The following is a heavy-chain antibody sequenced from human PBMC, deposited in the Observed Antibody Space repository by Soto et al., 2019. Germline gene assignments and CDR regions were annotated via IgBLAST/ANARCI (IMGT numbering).Heavy chain of an antibody. CDR3: ARGVFTVTTPFDP. CDR1: GGSFSGYY. CDR2: INHSGST. V-gene: IGHV4-34*01. D-gene: IGHD4-17*01. Sequence: QVQLQQWGAGLLKPSETLSLTCAVYGGSFSGYYWSWIRQPPGKGLEWIGEINHSGSTNYNPSLKRRVTISVDTSKNQFSLKLSSVTAADTAVYYCARGVFTVTTPFDPWGQGTLVTVSS. J-gene: IGHJ5*02.